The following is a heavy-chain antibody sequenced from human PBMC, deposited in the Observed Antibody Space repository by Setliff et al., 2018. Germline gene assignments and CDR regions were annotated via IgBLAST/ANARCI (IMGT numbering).Heavy chain of an antibody. J-gene: IGHJ5*02. D-gene: IGHD3-22*01. CDR3: ARGPYNIYDRSGYGFTNWFDP. Sequence: SETLSLTCTVSGGSISTSSYYWGWIRQPPGKGLEWIGSIYYSGSTYYNPSLKSRVTISVDTSKKQFSLKLSSVAAADTAVYYCARGPYNIYDRSGYGFTNWFDPWGQGILVTVSS. CDR1: GGSISTSSYY. V-gene: IGHV4-39*07. CDR2: IYYSGST.